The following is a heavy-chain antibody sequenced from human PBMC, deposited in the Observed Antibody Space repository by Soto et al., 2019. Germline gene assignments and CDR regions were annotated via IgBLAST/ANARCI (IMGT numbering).Heavy chain of an antibody. Sequence: GGSLRLSCAASGFTFSSYGMHWVRQAPGKGLEWVAVISYDGSNKYYADSVKGRFTISRDNSKNTLYLQMNSLRAEDTAVYYCAKERTTLYYYYYMDVWGKGTTVTVSS. CDR1: GFTFSSYG. V-gene: IGHV3-30*18. J-gene: IGHJ6*03. CDR3: AKERTTLYYYYYMDV. CDR2: ISYDGSNK. D-gene: IGHD1-26*01.